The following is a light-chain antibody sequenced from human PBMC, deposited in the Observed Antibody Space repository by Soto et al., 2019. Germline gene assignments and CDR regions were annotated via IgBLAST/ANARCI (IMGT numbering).Light chain of an antibody. J-gene: IGLJ1*01. V-gene: IGLV2-14*01. CDR3: SSYTSSISLV. CDR2: EVS. Sequence: QSVLTQPASVSGSPGKSITISCTGSSRDVVAYNYVSWYQQRPGKAPKLMIYEVSNRPSGVSNRFSGSKSGNTASLTISGLQAEDEADYYCSSYTSSISLVFGTGTKVTVL. CDR1: SRDVVAYNY.